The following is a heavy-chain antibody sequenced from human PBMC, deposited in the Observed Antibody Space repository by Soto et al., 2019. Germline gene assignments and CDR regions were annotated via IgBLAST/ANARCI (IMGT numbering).Heavy chain of an antibody. J-gene: IGHJ6*02. CDR3: ARDRGYSYGPYYYYGMDV. CDR1: GGTFSSYA. CDR2: IIPIFGTA. D-gene: IGHD5-18*01. V-gene: IGHV1-69*01. Sequence: VQLVQSGAEVKKPGSSVKVSCKASGGTFSSYAISWVRQAPGQGLEWMGGIIPIFGTANYAQKFQGRVTITADESTSTAYMELSSLRSEDTAVYYCARDRGYSYGPYYYYGMDVWGQGTTVTVSS.